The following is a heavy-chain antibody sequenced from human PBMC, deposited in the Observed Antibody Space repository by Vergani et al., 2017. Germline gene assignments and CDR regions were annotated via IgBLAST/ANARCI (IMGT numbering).Heavy chain of an antibody. CDR2: VSTGTKSQ. J-gene: IGHJ6*02. CDR3: ARDRYYLGSGSYPYFYYYGLDV. Sequence: QLVESGGGWVQPGGSLRLSCVVSGFDFSSYIMNWVRQAPGKGLEWVSFVSTGTKSQSYAESEKGRFTISRDSAKNSLYLQMDSLRAEDTAVYYCARDRYYLGSGSYPYFYYYGLDVWGQGTAVTVSS. V-gene: IGHV3-48*01. D-gene: IGHD3-10*01. CDR1: GFDFSSYI.